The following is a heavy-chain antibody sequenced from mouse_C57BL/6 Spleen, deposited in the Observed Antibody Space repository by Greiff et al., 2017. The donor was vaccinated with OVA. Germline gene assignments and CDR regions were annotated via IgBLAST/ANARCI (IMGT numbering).Heavy chain of an antibody. V-gene: IGHV2-9*01. D-gene: IGHD2-4*01. CDR1: GFSLTSYG. CDR2: IWGGGST. CDR3: AKHGYYDYDDGWYFDV. Sequence: QVQLKESGPGLVAPSQSLSITCTVSGFSLTSYGVDWVRQPPGKGLEWLGVIWGGGSTNNNSALMSRQSISKDNSKCQVFLKMNSLQTDYTAMYYCAKHGYYDYDDGWYFDVWGTGTTVTVSS. J-gene: IGHJ1*03.